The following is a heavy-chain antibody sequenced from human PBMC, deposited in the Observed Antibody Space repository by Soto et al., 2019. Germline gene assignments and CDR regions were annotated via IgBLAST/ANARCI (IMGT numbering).Heavy chain of an antibody. Sequence: QVQLQQSGPGLLKPSETLSLTCSVSGGSITDNYWTWIRQSPGKGLEWVGYIYYTGITNYNPSLKGRVTIALDMSKNQFSLKLDSVAAADTAVYYCASSLDYDFWGGRNCFDPWGQGTLVTVSS. CDR2: IYYTGIT. V-gene: IGHV4-59*01. CDR3: ASSLDYDFWGGRNCFDP. D-gene: IGHD3-3*01. J-gene: IGHJ5*02. CDR1: GGSITDNY.